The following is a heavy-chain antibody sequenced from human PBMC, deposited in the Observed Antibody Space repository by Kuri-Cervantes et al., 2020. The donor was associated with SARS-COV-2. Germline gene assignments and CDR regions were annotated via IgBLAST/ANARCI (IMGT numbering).Heavy chain of an antibody. CDR3: ARVGGQVADTLYFQH. Sequence: ESLKISCTVSGYSISSGYYWGWLRQPPGKGLEWIGSIYHSGSTYYNPSLKSRVTISVDTSKNQFSLKLSSVTAADTAVYYCARVGGQVADTLYFQHWGQGTLVTVSS. CDR1: GYSISSGYY. D-gene: IGHD6-19*01. CDR2: IYHSGST. V-gene: IGHV4-38-2*02. J-gene: IGHJ1*01.